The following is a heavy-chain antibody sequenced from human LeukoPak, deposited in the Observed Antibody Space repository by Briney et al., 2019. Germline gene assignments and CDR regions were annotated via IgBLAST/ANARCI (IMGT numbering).Heavy chain of an antibody. Sequence: PGGSLRLSCIGSGFNFTYYAIYWVRQAPGKGLEWVAVVSYDGNDGYYADSVKGGFSISRDNSQNTVTLQMNNLRVDDTAIYYCAKLAWNDGSYYFDYWGQGTLVTV. D-gene: IGHD1-1*01. CDR1: GFNFTYYA. CDR2: VSYDGNDG. J-gene: IGHJ4*02. CDR3: AKLAWNDGSYYFDY. V-gene: IGHV3-30*18.